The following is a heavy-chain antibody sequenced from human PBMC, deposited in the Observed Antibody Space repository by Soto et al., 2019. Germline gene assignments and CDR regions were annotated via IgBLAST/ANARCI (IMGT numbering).Heavy chain of an antibody. J-gene: IGHJ3*02. V-gene: IGHV1-18*01. Sequence: ASVQVSCKASGYTFTSYGISWVRQAPGQGLEWMGWISAYNGNTNYAQKLQGRVTMTTDTSTSTAYMELRSLRSDDTAVYYCARGYYDSSGPQDAFEIWGQGTMVTVSS. CDR2: ISAYNGNT. D-gene: IGHD3-22*01. CDR1: GYTFTSYG. CDR3: ARGYYDSSGPQDAFEI.